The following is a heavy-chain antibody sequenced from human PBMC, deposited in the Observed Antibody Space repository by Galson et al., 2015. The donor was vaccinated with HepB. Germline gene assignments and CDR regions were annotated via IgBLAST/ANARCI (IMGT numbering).Heavy chain of an antibody. CDR2: ISGGGDTT. V-gene: IGHV3-23*01. D-gene: IGHD3-10*01. Sequence: SCAASGFTFSSYAMSWVRQAPGKGLEWVSAISGGGDTTYYADSVKGRFTISRDNSKNTLYLQMNSLRAEDTAVYYCAKDPPVLLWFGERDYFDYWGQGTLVTVSS. J-gene: IGHJ4*02. CDR3: AKDPPVLLWFGERDYFDY. CDR1: GFTFSSYA.